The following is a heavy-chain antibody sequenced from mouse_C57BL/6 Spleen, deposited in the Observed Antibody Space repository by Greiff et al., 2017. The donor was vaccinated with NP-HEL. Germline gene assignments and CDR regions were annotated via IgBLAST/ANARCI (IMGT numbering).Heavy chain of an antibody. J-gene: IGHJ2*01. CDR1: GYAFSSYW. CDR2: IYPGDGDT. V-gene: IGHV1-80*01. CDR3: AREQLGLGNYFDY. D-gene: IGHD4-1*02. Sequence: QVQLQQSGAELVKPGASVKISCKASGYAFSSYWMNWVKQRPGKGLEWIGQIYPGDGDTNYNGKFKGKATLTADKSSSTAYMQLSSLTSEDSAVYFCAREQLGLGNYFDYWGQGTTLTVSS.